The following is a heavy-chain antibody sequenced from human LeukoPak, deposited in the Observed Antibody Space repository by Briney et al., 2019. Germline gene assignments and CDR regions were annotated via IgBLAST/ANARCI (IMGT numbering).Heavy chain of an antibody. CDR1: GGVFTTYA. D-gene: IGHD2-21*01. CDR3: TIIPNVILFTHYFEY. CDR2: IIPFLGTT. V-gene: IGHV1-69*11. Sequence: SVKVSCKASGGVFTTYATSWVRQAPGQGPEWMGSIIPFLGTTNYAQKFQGRVTITADEPTRTAYMELTYVRSDDTAVYYCTIIPNVILFTHYFEYWGQGTLVTVSS. J-gene: IGHJ4*02.